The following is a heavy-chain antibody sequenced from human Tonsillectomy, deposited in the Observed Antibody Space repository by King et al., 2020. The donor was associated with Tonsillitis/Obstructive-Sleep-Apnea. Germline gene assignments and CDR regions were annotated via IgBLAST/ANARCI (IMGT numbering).Heavy chain of an antibody. D-gene: IGHD2-2*01. Sequence: EQLVQSGAEVKKPGASVKVSCKASGYTFTGYYMHWVRQAPGQGLEWMGWINPNSGGTNYAQKFQGWVTMTRDTSISTAYMERSRLRSDDTAVYYCARGYCSSTSCQGGGWFDPWGQGTLVTVSS. J-gene: IGHJ5*02. CDR3: ARGYCSSTSCQGGGWFDP. CDR1: GYTFTGYY. CDR2: INPNSGGT. V-gene: IGHV1-2*04.